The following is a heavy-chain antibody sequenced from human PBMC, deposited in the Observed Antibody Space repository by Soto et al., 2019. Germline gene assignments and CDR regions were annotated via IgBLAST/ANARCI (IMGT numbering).Heavy chain of an antibody. CDR2: IYYTGST. D-gene: IGHD3-10*01. CDR3: ARYGSGSSVWFDP. V-gene: IGHV4-31*03. J-gene: IGHJ5*02. CDR1: GGSISSGGYY. Sequence: SETLSLTCTFSGGSISSGGYYWNWIRQHPGEGLEWIGYIYYTGSTYYNPSLKSRITISLRTSKNQFSLKLSSVTAADTAVYYCARYGSGSSVWFDPWGQGTLVTVSS.